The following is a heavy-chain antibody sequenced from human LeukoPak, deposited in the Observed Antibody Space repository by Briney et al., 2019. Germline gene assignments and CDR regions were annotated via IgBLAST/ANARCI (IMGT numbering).Heavy chain of an antibody. CDR3: ARQGGIAARQYYYGMDV. CDR1: GGSISSSTYY. CDR2: IYYSGST. V-gene: IGHV4-39*01. Sequence: PSETLSLTCTVSGGSISSSTYYWGWIRQPPGKGLEWIGNIYYSGSTYYNPSLKSRVTISVETSKNQFSLKLTSVTAADTALYYCARQGGIAARQYYYGMDVWGQGTTVTVSS. J-gene: IGHJ6*02. D-gene: IGHD6-6*01.